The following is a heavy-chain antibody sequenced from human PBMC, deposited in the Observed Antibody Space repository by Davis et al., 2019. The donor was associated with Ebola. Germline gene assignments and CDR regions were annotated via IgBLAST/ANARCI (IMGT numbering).Heavy chain of an antibody. CDR3: AKDWGVGGADMFTNWFDP. V-gene: IGHV3-23*01. J-gene: IGHJ5*02. CDR2: ISGSGGST. CDR1: GFTFSSYA. Sequence: PGGSLRLSCAASGFTFSSYAMHWVRQAPGKGLEWVSAISGSGGSTYYADSVKGRFTISRDNSKNTLYLQMNSLRAEDTAVYYCAKDWGVGGADMFTNWFDPWGQGTLVTVSS. D-gene: IGHD3-10*02.